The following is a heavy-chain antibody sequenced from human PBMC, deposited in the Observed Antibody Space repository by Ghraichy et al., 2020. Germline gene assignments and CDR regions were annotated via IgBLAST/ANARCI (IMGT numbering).Heavy chain of an antibody. CDR3: ARSTLSRAFDI. J-gene: IGHJ3*02. V-gene: IGHV4-59*08. CDR1: GGPISSYY. CDR2: IYYSGST. Sequence: SETLSLTCTVSGGPISSYYWSWIRQPPGKGLEWIGYIYYSGSTNYNPSLKSRVTISVDTSKNQFSLKLSSVTAADTAVYYCARSTLSRAFDIWGQGTMVTVSS. D-gene: IGHD3-16*02.